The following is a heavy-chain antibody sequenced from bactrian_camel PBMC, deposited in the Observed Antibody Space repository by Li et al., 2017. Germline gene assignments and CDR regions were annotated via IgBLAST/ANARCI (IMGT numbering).Heavy chain of an antibody. V-gene: IGHV3S55*01. CDR2: IDRTGST. CDR3: AAVTKYPLPGGLSKAADVAY. D-gene: IGHD7*01. CDR1: GYTYSSYC. J-gene: IGHJ6*01. Sequence: HVQLVESGGGSVQAGGSLRLSCAASGYTYSSYCMGWFRQAPGQEREGVAAIDRTGSTTYSYSAQARFTISKDNAKNTLYLQMNNLQPEDTAMYYCAAVTKYPLPGGLSKAADVAYWGQGTQVTVS.